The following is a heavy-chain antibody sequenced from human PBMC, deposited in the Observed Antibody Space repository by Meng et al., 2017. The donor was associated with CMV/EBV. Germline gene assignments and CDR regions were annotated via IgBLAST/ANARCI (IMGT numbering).Heavy chain of an antibody. CDR1: GASVSSNSAA. Sequence: LRLSCAISGASVSSNSAAWNWIRQSPSRGLEWLGRTYYRSKWYNDYAVSVKSRITINPDPSKNQLTLQLNSVSPEATVVYYCGSGGGDTAMVDYWGQGTLVTVSS. D-gene: IGHD5-18*01. V-gene: IGHV6-1*01. CDR3: GSGGGDTAMVDY. J-gene: IGHJ4*02. CDR2: TYYRSKWYN.